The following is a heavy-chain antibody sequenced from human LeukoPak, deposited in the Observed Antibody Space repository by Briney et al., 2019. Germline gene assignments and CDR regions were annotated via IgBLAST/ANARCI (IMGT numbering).Heavy chain of an antibody. CDR1: GFTFSSYW. D-gene: IGHD3-3*01. Sequence: GGSLRLSCAASGFTFSSYWMSWVRQAPGKGLEWVANINQDGIEIYFVDSLKGRFSISRDNAKNSLYLQMNSLRAEDTAVYYCARDRNTDFWSGYYTNYCDYWGQGTLVTVSS. J-gene: IGHJ4*02. CDR3: ARDRNTDFWSGYYTNYCDY. V-gene: IGHV3-7*01. CDR2: INQDGIEI.